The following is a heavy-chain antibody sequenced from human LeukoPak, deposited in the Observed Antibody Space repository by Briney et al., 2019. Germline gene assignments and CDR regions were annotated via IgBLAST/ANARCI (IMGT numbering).Heavy chain of an antibody. D-gene: IGHD3-10*01. J-gene: IGHJ4*02. CDR1: GGSISSYY. Sequence: PSETLSLTCTVSGGSISSYYWSWIRQPPGKGLEWIGYIYYSGTTKYNPSLKSRVTISVDTSKNQFSLKLSSVTAADTAVYYCAREGITMGFLDYWGQGTLVTVSS. CDR2: IYYSGTT. CDR3: AREGITMGFLDY. V-gene: IGHV4-59*01.